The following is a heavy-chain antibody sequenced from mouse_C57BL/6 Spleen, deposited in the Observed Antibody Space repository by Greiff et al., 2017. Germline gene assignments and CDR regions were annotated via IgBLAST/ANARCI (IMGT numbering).Heavy chain of an antibody. CDR1: GYTFTSYW. CDR3: TKRSGANWAFSLDY. V-gene: IGHV1-5*01. CDR2: IYPGNSDT. Sequence: EVQLQQSGTVLARPGASVKMSCQTSGYTFTSYWMHWVKQRPGQGLEWIGAIYPGNSDTSYNQKFKGKAKMTAVTSASTAYMELSSLTNEDSAVYYCTKRSGANWAFSLDYWGQGTTLTVSS. D-gene: IGHD4-1*01. J-gene: IGHJ2*01.